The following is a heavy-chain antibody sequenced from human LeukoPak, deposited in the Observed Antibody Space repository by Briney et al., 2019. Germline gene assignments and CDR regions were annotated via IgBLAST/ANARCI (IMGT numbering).Heavy chain of an antibody. V-gene: IGHV4-61*01. CDR2: IYYSGST. CDR1: GGSVSSGSYY. J-gene: IGHJ3*02. D-gene: IGHD2-15*01. Sequence: SETLSLTCTVSGGSVSSGSYYWSWIRQPPGKGLEWIGYIYYSGSTNYNPSLKSRVTISVDTSKNQFSLKLSSATAADTAVYYCARAQRYCSGGSCYADAFDIWGQGTMVTVSS. CDR3: ARAQRYCSGGSCYADAFDI.